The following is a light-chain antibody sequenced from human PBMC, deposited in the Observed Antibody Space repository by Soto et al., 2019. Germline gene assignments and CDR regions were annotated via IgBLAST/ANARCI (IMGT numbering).Light chain of an antibody. V-gene: IGKV3-15*01. CDR2: GAS. Sequence: EIVRTQSPATLSLSPGERATLSCRASQSVSSNLPWYQQKPGQDPRLLIYGASTRATGIPARFSGSGSGTEFTLTISSLQSEDFAVYYCQQYNNWPPLTFGGGTKVEIK. J-gene: IGKJ4*01. CDR1: QSVSSN. CDR3: QQYNNWPPLT.